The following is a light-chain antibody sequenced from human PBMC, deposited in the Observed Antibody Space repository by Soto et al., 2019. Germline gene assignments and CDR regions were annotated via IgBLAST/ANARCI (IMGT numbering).Light chain of an antibody. Sequence: QSALTQPPSASGSPGQSVTISCTGTSSDVGGSNFVSWYQQHPGKAPKVMIYEVSKRPSGVPDRFSGSKSGNTASLTVSGLQAEDEADYYCSSYAGRNNYVFGTETKLTVL. CDR1: SSDVGGSNF. CDR2: EVS. V-gene: IGLV2-8*01. J-gene: IGLJ1*01. CDR3: SSYAGRNNYV.